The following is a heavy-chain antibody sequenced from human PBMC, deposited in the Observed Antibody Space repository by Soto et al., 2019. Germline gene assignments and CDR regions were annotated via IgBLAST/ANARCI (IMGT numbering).Heavy chain of an antibody. CDR1: GFSFSDYY. CDR2: ITTTGSTL. CDR3: AKSWGSGYYYFDY. V-gene: IGHV3-11*01. D-gene: IGHD3-22*01. Sequence: QVQLVESGGGLVKPGGSLRLSCAASGFSFSDYYMSWIRQAPGKGLEWVSYITTTGSTLYYADSVKGRFTVSRDNARKSLYLQMNSLRDDDTAVYYCAKSWGSGYYYFDYWGQGTLVTVSS. J-gene: IGHJ4*02.